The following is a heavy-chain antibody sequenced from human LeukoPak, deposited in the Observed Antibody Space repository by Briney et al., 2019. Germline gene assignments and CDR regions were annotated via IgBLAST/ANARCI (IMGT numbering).Heavy chain of an antibody. CDR3: AKNGQSGFSFDP. V-gene: IGHV4-34*01. CDR1: GGSLNGHY. Sequence: PSETLSLTCAVYGGSLNGHYWSWIRQPPGKGLEWIGEGSESGGTKFNPSLKSRDTISADTSKNQFSLKLNSVTAADTAVYYCAKNGQSGFSFDPWGQGTLVTVSS. J-gene: IGHJ5*02. D-gene: IGHD3-3*01. CDR2: GSESGGT.